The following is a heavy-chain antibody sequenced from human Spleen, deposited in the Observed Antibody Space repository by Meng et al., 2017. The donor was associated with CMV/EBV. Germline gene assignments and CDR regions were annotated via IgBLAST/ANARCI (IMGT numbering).Heavy chain of an antibody. CDR2: ISAYNGNT. Sequence: NFTSYGISWVRQAPGQGLEWMGWISAYNGNTNYAQKLQGRVTMTTDTSTSTAYMELRSLRSDDTAVYYCARGGVGKYYDSSGYLFDYWGQGTLVTVSS. CDR3: ARGGVGKYYDSSGYLFDY. J-gene: IGHJ4*02. D-gene: IGHD3-22*01. CDR1: NFTSYG. V-gene: IGHV1-18*01.